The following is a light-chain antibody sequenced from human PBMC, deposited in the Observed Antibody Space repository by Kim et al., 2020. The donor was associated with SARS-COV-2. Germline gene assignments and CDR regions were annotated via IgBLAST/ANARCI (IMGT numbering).Light chain of an antibody. V-gene: IGKV3-15*01. CDR2: GAS. CDR3: QQYNDWPLLT. J-gene: IGKJ4*01. Sequence: PGERVTLSWRASQSVRNNVAWYQNRPGQAPRLRIYGASTRATDVSARFSGSGSGTEFTLTIRSLQSEDLAVYYCQQYNDWPLLTFGGGTKVDIK. CDR1: QSVRNN.